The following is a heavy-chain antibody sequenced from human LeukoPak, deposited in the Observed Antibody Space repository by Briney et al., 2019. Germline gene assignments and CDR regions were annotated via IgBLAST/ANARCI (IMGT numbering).Heavy chain of an antibody. V-gene: IGHV3-30-3*01. CDR2: LSYDGSNK. Sequence: GGSLRLSCAASGFTFSSYPMHWLRQAPGKGLEWVAVLSYDGSNKYYADSVKGRFTISRDNSKNTLYLQMNSLRAEDTAVYYCARSDCSGGSCYGESFDYWGQGTLFTVSS. CDR3: ARSDCSGGSCYGESFDY. CDR1: GFTFSSYP. D-gene: IGHD2-15*01. J-gene: IGHJ4*02.